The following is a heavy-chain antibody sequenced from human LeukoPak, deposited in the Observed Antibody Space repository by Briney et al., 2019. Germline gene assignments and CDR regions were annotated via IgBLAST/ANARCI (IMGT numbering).Heavy chain of an antibody. CDR3: ARESPYDILTGYYSSWFDP. CDR2: IYTSGST. Sequence: SETLSLTCTVSGGSISSYYWSWIRQPAGKGLEWIGRIYTSGSTNYNPSLKSRVTMSVDTSKNQFSLKLSSVTAADTAVYYCARESPYDILTGYYSSWFDPWGQGTLVTVSS. D-gene: IGHD3-9*01. CDR1: GGSISSYY. V-gene: IGHV4-4*07. J-gene: IGHJ5*02.